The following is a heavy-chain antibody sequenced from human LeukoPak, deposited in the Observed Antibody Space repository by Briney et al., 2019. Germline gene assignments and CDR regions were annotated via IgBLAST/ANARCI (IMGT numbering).Heavy chain of an antibody. CDR2: IRSKAYGGTT. CDR3: TSGWDYYGMDV. J-gene: IGHJ6*04. CDR1: GFTFGDYA. V-gene: IGHV3-49*04. D-gene: IGHD3-10*01. Sequence: GGSLRLSCTASGFTFGDYAMSWVRQAPGKGLEWVGFIRSKAYGGTTEYAASVKGRFTISRDDSKSIAYLQMNSLKSEDTAVYYCTSGWDYYGMDVWGKGTTVTVSS.